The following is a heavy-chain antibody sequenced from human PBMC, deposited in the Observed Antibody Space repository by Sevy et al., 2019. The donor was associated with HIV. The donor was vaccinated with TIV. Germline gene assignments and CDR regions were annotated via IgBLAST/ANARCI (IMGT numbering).Heavy chain of an antibody. J-gene: IGHJ6*02. CDR2: MNTKTGNT. D-gene: IGHD6-19*01. CDR3: ARVSGWRVRYGLDV. Sequence: ASVKVSCEASGCNFRSYDIYWVRQAPGKGLEWMGWMNTKTGNTGFAQKFQGRATMTRHTPISTAYMELSNLRSEDTAVYYCARVSGWRVRYGLDVWGQGTTVTVSS. V-gene: IGHV1-8*02. CDR1: GCNFRSYD.